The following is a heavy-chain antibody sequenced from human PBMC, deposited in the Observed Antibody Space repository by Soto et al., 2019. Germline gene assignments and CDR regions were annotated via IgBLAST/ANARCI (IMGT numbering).Heavy chain of an antibody. J-gene: IGHJ3*02. D-gene: IGHD7-27*01. CDR2: IYYSGST. CDR3: ARLNSGDFGAFDI. V-gene: IGHV4-59*08. Sequence: SETLSLTCTVSGGSISSYYWSWIRQPPGKGLEWFGYIYYSGSTNYNPSLKSRVTISVDTSKNQFSLKLSSVTAADTAVYYCARLNSGDFGAFDIWGQGTMVTVSS. CDR1: GGSISSYY.